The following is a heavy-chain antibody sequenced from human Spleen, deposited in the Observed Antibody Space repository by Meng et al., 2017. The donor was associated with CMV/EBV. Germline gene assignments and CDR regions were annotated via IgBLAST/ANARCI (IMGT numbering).Heavy chain of an antibody. CDR3: AKASRPY. CDR2: ISSSSSTI. V-gene: IGHV3-48*04. CDR1: GFTFSSYS. J-gene: IGHJ4*01. Sequence: GESLKISCAASGFTFSSYSMNWVRQAPGKGLEWVSYISSSSSTIYYADSVKGRFTISRDNAKNSLYLQMNSLRAEDTAVYYCAKASRPYWGHGILVTVSS.